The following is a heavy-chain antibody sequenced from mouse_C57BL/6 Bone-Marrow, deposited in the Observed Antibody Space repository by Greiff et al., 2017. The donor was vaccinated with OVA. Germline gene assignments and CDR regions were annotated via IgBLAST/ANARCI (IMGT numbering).Heavy chain of an antibody. Sequence: EVQLQQSGPELVKPGASVKISCKASGYSFTGYYMNWVKQSPEKSLEWIGEINPSTGGTTYNQKFKAKATLSVDKSSSTAYMQLKSLTSEDSAVYYCARRSSLFDYWGQGTTLTVSS. CDR1: GYSFTGYY. CDR3: ARRSSLFDY. J-gene: IGHJ2*01. V-gene: IGHV1-42*01. CDR2: INPSTGGT. D-gene: IGHD1-3*01.